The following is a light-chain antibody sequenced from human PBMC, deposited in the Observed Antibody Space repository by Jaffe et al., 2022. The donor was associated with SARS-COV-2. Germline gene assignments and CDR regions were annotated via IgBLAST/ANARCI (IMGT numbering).Light chain of an antibody. CDR2: RNN. CDR1: SSNIGSNY. V-gene: IGLV1-47*01. CDR3: AAWDDSLSGWV. J-gene: IGLJ3*02. Sequence: QSVLTQPPSASGTPGQRVTISCSGSSSNIGSNYVYWYQQLPGTAPKLLIYRNNQRPSGVPDRFSGSKSYTSASLAISGLRSEDEADYYCAAWDDSLSGWVFGGGTKLTVL.